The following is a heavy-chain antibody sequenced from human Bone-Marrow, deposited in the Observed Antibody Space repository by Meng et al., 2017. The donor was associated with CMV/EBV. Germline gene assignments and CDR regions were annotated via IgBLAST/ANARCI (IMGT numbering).Heavy chain of an antibody. CDR2: INPNSGGT. D-gene: IGHD6-19*01. CDR1: GYNFTGYY. Sequence: CKASGYNFTGYYMHWVRQAPGQGLEWMGWINPNSGGTNYAQKFQGRVTMTRDTSISTAYMELSRLRSDDTAVYYCARTTLVSSGWYGWGQGTLVTVSS. J-gene: IGHJ4*02. V-gene: IGHV1-2*02. CDR3: ARTTLVSSGWYG.